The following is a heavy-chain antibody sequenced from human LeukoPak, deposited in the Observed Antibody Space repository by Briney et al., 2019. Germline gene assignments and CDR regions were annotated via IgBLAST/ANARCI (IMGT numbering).Heavy chain of an antibody. V-gene: IGHV4-4*07. D-gene: IGHD3-10*01. CDR1: GGSISSYY. CDR2: VYTTGGT. J-gene: IGHJ4*02. CDR3: AGREF. Sequence: SETLPLTCTVSGGSISSYYWSWIRQPAGKGLEWIGRVYTTGGTNYNPSFRSRVTMSVDTSKNQFSLKLTSVTAADTPVYYCAGREFWGRGTLVTVSS.